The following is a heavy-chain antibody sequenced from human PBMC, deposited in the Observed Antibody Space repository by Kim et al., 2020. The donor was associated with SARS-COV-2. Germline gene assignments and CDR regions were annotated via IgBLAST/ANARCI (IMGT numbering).Heavy chain of an antibody. CDR2: IYYSGST. D-gene: IGHD5-18*01. J-gene: IGHJ3*02. V-gene: IGHV4-31*03. CDR3: ARARQIWAAPLGAFDI. CDR1: GGSISSGGYY. Sequence: SETLSLTCTVSGGSISSGGYYWSWIRQHPGKGLEWIGYIYYSGSTYYNPSLKSRVTISVDTSKNQFSLKLSSVTAADTAVYYCARARQIWAAPLGAFDIWGQGTMVTVSS.